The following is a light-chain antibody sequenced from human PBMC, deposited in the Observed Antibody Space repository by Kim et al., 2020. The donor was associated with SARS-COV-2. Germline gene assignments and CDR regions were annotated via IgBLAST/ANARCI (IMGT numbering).Light chain of an antibody. Sequence: PRERATLSCRASQSVSSSYLAWYQQKPGQAPRLLIYGASSRATGIPDRFSGSGSGTDFTLTISRLEPEDFAVYYCQQYGSSPPWTFGQGTKVEIK. V-gene: IGKV3-20*01. J-gene: IGKJ1*01. CDR2: GAS. CDR3: QQYGSSPPWT. CDR1: QSVSSSY.